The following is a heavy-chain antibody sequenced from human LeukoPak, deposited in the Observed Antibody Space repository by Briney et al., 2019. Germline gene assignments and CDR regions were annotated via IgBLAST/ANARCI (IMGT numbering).Heavy chain of an antibody. J-gene: IGHJ4*02. V-gene: IGHV4-39*07. D-gene: IGHD3-9*01. CDR2: IYYSGST. CDR1: GGSISSSSYY. CDR3: ARGSYYDILTGYYHPFDY. Sequence: SETLSLTCTVSGGSISSSSYYWGWIRQPPGKGLEWIGSIYYSGSTYYNPSLKSRVTISVDTSKNQFSLKLSSVTAADTAVYYCARGSYYDILTGYYHPFDYWGQGTLVTVSS.